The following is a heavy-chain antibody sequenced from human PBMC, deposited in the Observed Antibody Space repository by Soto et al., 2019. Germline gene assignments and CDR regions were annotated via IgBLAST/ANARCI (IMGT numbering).Heavy chain of an antibody. CDR3: ARAGRYYGSGSYYVFDY. D-gene: IGHD3-10*01. CDR1: GGSISSYY. V-gene: IGHV4-59*01. Sequence: SETLSLTCTVSGGSISSYYWSWIRQPPGKGLEWIGYIYYSGSTNYNPSLKSRVTISVDTSKNQFSLKLSSVTAADTAVYYCARAGRYYGSGSYYVFDYWGQGTLVTVSS. CDR2: IYYSGST. J-gene: IGHJ4*02.